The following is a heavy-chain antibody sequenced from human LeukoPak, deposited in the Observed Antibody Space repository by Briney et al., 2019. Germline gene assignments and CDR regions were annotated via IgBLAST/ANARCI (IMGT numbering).Heavy chain of an antibody. D-gene: IGHD3-10*01. V-gene: IGHV3-33*01. J-gene: IGHJ6*02. CDR2: IWYDGSNK. CDR1: GFTFSSYG. Sequence: GRSLRLSCAASGFTFSSYGMHWVRQAPGKGLEWVAVIWYDGSNKYYADSVKGRFTISRDNSKNTLYLQMNSLRAEDTAVYYCASGYYGSGSYFTYYYYGMDVWGQGTTVTVSS. CDR3: ASGYYGSGSYFTYYYYGMDV.